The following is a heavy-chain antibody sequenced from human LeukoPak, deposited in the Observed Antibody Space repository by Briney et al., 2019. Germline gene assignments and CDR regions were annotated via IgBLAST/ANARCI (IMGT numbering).Heavy chain of an antibody. J-gene: IGHJ5*02. D-gene: IGHD2-2*01. Sequence: PSETLSLTCTVSGGSISSGGFYWSWIRQHPGKGLEWIGYIYYSGSTYYNPSLKSRLSLSVDTSKNQFSLRLSSVTAADTAVYYCARASRIVVVPAAILNWFDPWGQGTLVTVSS. V-gene: IGHV4-31*03. CDR1: GGSISSGGFY. CDR3: ARASRIVVVPAAILNWFDP. CDR2: IYYSGST.